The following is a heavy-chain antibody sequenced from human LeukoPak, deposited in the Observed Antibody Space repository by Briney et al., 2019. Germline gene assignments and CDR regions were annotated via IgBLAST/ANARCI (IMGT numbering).Heavy chain of an antibody. CDR2: ISNSGST. D-gene: IGHD1-26*01. CDR3: AGDRHAYSGTDY. Sequence: SETLSLTCTVSGASVSSGTYFWSWIRQPPGKGLEWIGYISNSGSTNYNPSLKSRVTISADTSKNQFFLKLSSLTAADTAVYYCAGDRHAYSGTDYWGQGTLVTVSS. J-gene: IGHJ4*02. CDR1: GASVSSGTYF. V-gene: IGHV4-61*01.